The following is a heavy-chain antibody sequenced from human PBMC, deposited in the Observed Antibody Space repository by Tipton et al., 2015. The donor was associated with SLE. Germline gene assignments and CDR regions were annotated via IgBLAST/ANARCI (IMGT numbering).Heavy chain of an antibody. CDR2: IYYSGST. D-gene: IGHD6-6*01. CDR1: GGSISSYY. Sequence: LRLSCTVSGGSISSYYWSWIRQPPGKGLEWIGYIYYSGSTNYNPSLKSRVTISVDTSKNQFSLKLSSVTAADTAVYYCARSGPALAARPFYFDYWGQGTLVTVSS. CDR3: ARSGPALAARPFYFDY. J-gene: IGHJ4*02. V-gene: IGHV4-59*12.